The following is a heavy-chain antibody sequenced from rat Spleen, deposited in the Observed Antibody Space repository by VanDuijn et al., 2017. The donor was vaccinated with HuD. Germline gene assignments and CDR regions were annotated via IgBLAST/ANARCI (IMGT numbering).Heavy chain of an antibody. CDR2: ITNSGGST. CDR3: TRVGRHYFDY. Sequence: EVQLMESGGGLVQPGRSMKLSCAASGFTFSNYYMAWVRQAPTKGLEWVASITNSGGSTYYRDSVKGRFTISRDNAKSTLYLQMDSLRSEDTATYYCTRVGRHYFDYWGQGVMVTVSS. V-gene: IGHV5-25*01. CDR1: GFTFSNYY. J-gene: IGHJ2*01.